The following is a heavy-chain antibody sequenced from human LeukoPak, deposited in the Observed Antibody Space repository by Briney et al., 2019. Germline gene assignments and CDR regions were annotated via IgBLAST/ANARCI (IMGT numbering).Heavy chain of an antibody. V-gene: IGHV3-30*02. CDR1: GFNFRSHG. CDR3: AKESTISALSTDDS. J-gene: IGHJ4*02. D-gene: IGHD1-1*01. CDR2: IRYDERNE. Sequence: GGSLRLSCEASGFNFRSHGMHWVRQAPGQGLEWVAFIRYDERNEDYADSVKGRFTISRDNSNNMLYLQMRSLRTEDTAVYYCAKESTISALSTDDSWGQGTLVTVSS.